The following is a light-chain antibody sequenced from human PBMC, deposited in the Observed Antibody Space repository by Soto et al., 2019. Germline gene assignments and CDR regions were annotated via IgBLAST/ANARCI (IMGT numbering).Light chain of an antibody. Sequence: EIVLTQSPGTLSLSPGEGATLSCRASQTVGSHYLAWYQQKPGQAPRPLIYGTSSRATGIPDRFSGSGSGTDFTLTISRLEPEDFAVYYCQQYSDPPVTFGQGTKLEIK. J-gene: IGKJ2*01. V-gene: IGKV3-20*01. CDR2: GTS. CDR3: QQYSDPPVT. CDR1: QTVGSHY.